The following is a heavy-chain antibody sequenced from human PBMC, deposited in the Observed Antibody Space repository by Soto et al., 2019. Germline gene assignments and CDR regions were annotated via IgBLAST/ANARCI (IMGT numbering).Heavy chain of an antibody. CDR1: GGTFSSYA. CDR3: ARPLRITMVRGVDNWFDP. J-gene: IGHJ5*02. V-gene: IGHV1-69*12. Sequence: QVQLVQSGAEVKKPGSSVKVSCKASGGTFSSYAISWVRQAPGQGLEWMGGIIPIFGTANSAQKFQGRVTITADESTSTAYMELSSLRSEDTAVYYCARPLRITMVRGVDNWFDPWGQGTLVTVSS. D-gene: IGHD3-10*01. CDR2: IIPIFGTA.